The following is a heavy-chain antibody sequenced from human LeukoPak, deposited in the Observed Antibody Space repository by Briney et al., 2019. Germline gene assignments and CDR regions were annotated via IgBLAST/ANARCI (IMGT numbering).Heavy chain of an antibody. D-gene: IGHD2-21*02. CDR1: GFTFSIYA. CDR3: AKRDKFYFEY. Sequence: PGGPLRLSCAASGFTFSIYAMGWVRQTPGKGLEWVSTAGTSGGTYYPDSVKGRLTISRDNSKNTLYLQMSSLRADDTAVYFCAKRDKFYFEYWGQGTLVTVSS. CDR2: AGTSGGT. V-gene: IGHV3-23*01. J-gene: IGHJ4*02.